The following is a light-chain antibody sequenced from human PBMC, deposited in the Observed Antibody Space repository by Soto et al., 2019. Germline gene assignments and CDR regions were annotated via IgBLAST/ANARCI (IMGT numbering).Light chain of an antibody. J-gene: IGKJ1*01. CDR3: QHYNNWPPWT. CDR2: VAS. CDR1: QSISNN. Sequence: EIVVTQSPATLSVSTGERATLSCRASQSISNNLAWYQQKPGQAPRLLIYVASTRATGVPARFSGSGSGTEFTLTISSLQSEDFAVYYCQHYNNWPPWTFGQGTKVDIK. V-gene: IGKV3-15*01.